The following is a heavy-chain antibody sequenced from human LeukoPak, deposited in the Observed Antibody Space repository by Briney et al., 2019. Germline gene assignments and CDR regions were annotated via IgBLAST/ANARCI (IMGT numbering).Heavy chain of an antibody. V-gene: IGHV4-39*01. CDR2: IYYGGYA. D-gene: IGHD3-3*01. CDR3: QSRFLEWLLDY. J-gene: IGHJ4*02. Sequence: SETLSLTCTVSGGSISSNNYYWGWIRQPPGKGLEWIGSIYYGGYAYYNPSLKSRVTISVDTSKNQFSLKLSSVTAADTAIYYCQSRFLEWLLDYWGQGTLVTVSS. CDR1: GGSISSNNYY.